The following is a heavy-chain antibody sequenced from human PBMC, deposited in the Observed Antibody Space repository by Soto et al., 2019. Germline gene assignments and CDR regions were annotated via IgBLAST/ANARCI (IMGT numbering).Heavy chain of an antibody. D-gene: IGHD2-15*01. CDR1: GFTFSNYA. Sequence: EVQLLESGGGLAQPGGPLRLSCVVSGFTFSNYAMSWVRQAPGKGLEWVSGSNSGGSTYYADSVKGRFTISRDNSKNTLYLQMNSLRAEDTAIYYCAKGDRGYCSGGSCYLGDYWGQGALVTVSS. CDR3: AKGDRGYCSGGSCYLGDY. V-gene: IGHV3-23*01. CDR2: SNSGGST. J-gene: IGHJ4*02.